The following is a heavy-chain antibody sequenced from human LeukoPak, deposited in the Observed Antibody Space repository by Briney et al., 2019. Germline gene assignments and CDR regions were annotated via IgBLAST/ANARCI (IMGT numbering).Heavy chain of an antibody. CDR1: GGTFSSLT. Sequence: SVKVSCKASGGTFSSLTINWVRRAPGQGLERMGGIIPIFGRANYAQKFQGRVTITADDSTSTAYMELSSLRSEDTAVYYCADLVYCSSSSCYEPFNQTWGQGTLVTVSP. V-gene: IGHV1-69*13. D-gene: IGHD2-2*01. J-gene: IGHJ4*02. CDR2: IIPIFGRA. CDR3: ADLVYCSSSSCYEPFNQT.